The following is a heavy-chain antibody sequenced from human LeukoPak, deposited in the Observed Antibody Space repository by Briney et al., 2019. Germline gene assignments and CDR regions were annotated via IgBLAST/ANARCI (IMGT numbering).Heavy chain of an antibody. CDR2: INAGNGNT. CDR3: ARDVIAVAGYAEYFQH. Sequence: GSVKVSCKASGYTFISYGISWVRQAPGQRLEWMGWINAGNGNTKYSQKFQGRVTITRDTSASTAYMELSSLRSEDTAVYYCARDVIAVAGYAEYFQHWGQGTLVTVSS. D-gene: IGHD6-19*01. V-gene: IGHV1-3*01. J-gene: IGHJ1*01. CDR1: GYTFISYG.